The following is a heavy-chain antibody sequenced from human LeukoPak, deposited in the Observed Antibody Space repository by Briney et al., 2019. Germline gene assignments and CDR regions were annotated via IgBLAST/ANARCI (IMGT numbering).Heavy chain of an antibody. J-gene: IGHJ4*02. V-gene: IGHV4-38-2*02. D-gene: IGHD2-21*01. Sequence: PSETLSLTCTVSAYSIANGYYWGWIRPPPGKGLEWIGHIYHSGSTYYNPSLKSRVTISIDTSKNQFSLNLRSVTAADTAVYYCARRTTYYGWRPSESPSCFDYWGQGVLVTVSS. CDR3: ARRTTYYGWRPSESPSCFDY. CDR1: AYSIANGYY. CDR2: IYHSGST.